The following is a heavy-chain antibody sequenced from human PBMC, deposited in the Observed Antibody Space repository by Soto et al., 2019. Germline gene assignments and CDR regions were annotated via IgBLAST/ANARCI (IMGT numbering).Heavy chain of an antibody. CDR2: INPSGGRT. V-gene: IGHV1-46*01. D-gene: IGHD6-13*01. CDR1: GYSFRTYF. J-gene: IGHJ5*02. CDR3: ARDSNRAAAGTGWFDP. Sequence: QVQLLQSGAEVKKPGASVNISCKASGYSFRTYFIHWVRQAPGQGLEWMGVINPSGGRTKYAQRFQGRVVMTSDTSTGTVYMELSSLRSDYTAVYYCARDSNRAAAGTGWFDPWGQGSPVTVSS.